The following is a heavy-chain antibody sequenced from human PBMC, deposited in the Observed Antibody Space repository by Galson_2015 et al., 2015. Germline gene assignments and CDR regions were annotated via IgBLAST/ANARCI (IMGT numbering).Heavy chain of an antibody. CDR2: INPSYGTT. CDR3: ARDRAAGTSDFDY. J-gene: IGHJ4*02. V-gene: IGHV1-46*01. Sequence: SVKVSCKATGYTFTAYYIHWVRRAHGQGLEWMGYINPSYGTTSYAQKFQGRVTMTRDTSTSTVYMELSSLRSEDTAVYYCARDRAAGTSDFDYWGQGTLVTVSS. D-gene: IGHD6-13*01. CDR1: GYTFTAYY.